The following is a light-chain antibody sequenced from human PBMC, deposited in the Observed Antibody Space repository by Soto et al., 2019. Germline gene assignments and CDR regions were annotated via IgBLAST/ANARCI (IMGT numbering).Light chain of an antibody. CDR1: QSVSSS. V-gene: IGKV3-15*01. CDR3: HQYNNWPPIT. J-gene: IGKJ3*01. CDR2: AAS. Sequence: ETVLTQSPDTLSVSPGERATLSCRASQSVSSSLAWFQQKPGQAPRLLIYAASARATGIPARFSGSGSGTEFTLTISSLQSEDFAIYYCHQYNNWPPITFGPGTKVEI.